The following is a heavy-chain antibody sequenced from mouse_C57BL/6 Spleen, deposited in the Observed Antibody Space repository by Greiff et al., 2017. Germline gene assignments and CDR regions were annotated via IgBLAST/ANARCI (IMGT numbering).Heavy chain of an antibody. V-gene: IGHV5-6*01. J-gene: IGHJ4*01. CDR1: GFTFSSYG. Sequence: EVQVVESGGDLVKPGGSLKLSCAASGFTFSSYGMPWVRQTPDKRLEWVATISSGGSYTYYPDSVKGRFTISRDNAKNTLYLQMSSLKSEDTAMYYCARHDYGSSYGAMDYWGQGTSVTVSS. D-gene: IGHD1-1*01. CDR3: ARHDYGSSYGAMDY. CDR2: ISSGGSYT.